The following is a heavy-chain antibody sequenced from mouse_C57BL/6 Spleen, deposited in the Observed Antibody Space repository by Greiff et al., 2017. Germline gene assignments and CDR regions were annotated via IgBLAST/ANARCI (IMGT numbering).Heavy chain of an antibody. Sequence: EVQLQQSGAELVRPGASVKLSCTASGFNIKDDYMHWVKQRPEQGLEWIGWIDPENGDTEYASKFQGKATITADTSSNTAYLQLSSLTSEDTAVYYCTTSGSSGRDWFAYWGQGTLVTVSA. V-gene: IGHV14-4*01. CDR3: TTSGSSGRDWFAY. CDR1: GFNIKDDY. CDR2: IDPENGDT. J-gene: IGHJ3*01. D-gene: IGHD3-2*02.